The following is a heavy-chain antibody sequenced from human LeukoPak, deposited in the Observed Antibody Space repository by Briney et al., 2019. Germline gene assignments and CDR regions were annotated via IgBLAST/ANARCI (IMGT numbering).Heavy chain of an antibody. D-gene: IGHD3-3*01. CDR1: GGTFSSYA. CDR3: ARRLVPTYYDFWSGYSPDYFDY. CDR2: IIPMFGTA. J-gene: IGHJ4*02. Sequence: SVKVSCKASGGTFSSYAISWVRQAPGQGREWMGGIIPMFGTANYAQKFQGRVTITADESTSTAYMELSSLRSEDTAVYYCARRLVPTYYDFWSGYSPDYFDYWGQGTLVTVSS. V-gene: IGHV1-69*13.